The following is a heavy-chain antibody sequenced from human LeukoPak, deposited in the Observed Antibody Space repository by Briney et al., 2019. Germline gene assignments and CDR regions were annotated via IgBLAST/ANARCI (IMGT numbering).Heavy chain of an antibody. J-gene: IGHJ4*02. D-gene: IGHD1-26*01. CDR2: ISGSGGRT. CDR1: GFTFSSYA. CDR3: AKDLRKWELLHRYFDY. V-gene: IGHV3-23*01. Sequence: GGSLRLSCAASGFTFSSYAMSWVRQAPGKGLEWVSAISGSGGRTYYADSVKGRFTISRDNSKNTLYLQMNSLRAEDTAVYYCAKDLRKWELLHRYFDYWGQGTLVTVSS.